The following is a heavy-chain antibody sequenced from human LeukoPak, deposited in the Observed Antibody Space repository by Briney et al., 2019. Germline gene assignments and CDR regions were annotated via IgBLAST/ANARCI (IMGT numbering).Heavy chain of an antibody. V-gene: IGHV3-21*01. Sequence: KPGGSLRLSCAASGFTFSCYSRNWVHQAPGKVLEWVSSISSSSGDIYYADSGKGRFTLASDNAKTSLYLRINSLRAEDTAVYYCARAFFDYVRGSYRSISFDYWGQGTLVTVSS. D-gene: IGHD3-16*02. J-gene: IGHJ4*02. CDR3: ARAFFDYVRGSYRSISFDY. CDR1: GFTFSCYS. CDR2: ISSSSGDI.